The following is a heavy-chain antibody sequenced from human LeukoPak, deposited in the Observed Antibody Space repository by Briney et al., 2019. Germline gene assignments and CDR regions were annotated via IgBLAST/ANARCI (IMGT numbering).Heavy chain of an antibody. V-gene: IGHV4-34*01. J-gene: IGHJ4*02. CDR2: INHSGST. CDR3: ARREGDTSMVRSFDY. D-gene: IGHD5-18*01. Sequence: SETLSLTCAVYGGSFSGYYWSWIRQPPGKGLEWIGEINHSGSTNYNPSLKRRVTISVDTSKNQFSLNLSSETAADTAVYYCARREGDTSMVRSFDYWGQGTLVTVSS. CDR1: GGSFSGYY.